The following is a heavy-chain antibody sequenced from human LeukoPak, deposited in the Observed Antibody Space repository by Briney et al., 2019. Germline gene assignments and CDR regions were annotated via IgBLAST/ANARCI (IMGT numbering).Heavy chain of an antibody. Sequence: GASVKVSCKASGYTFTSYDINWVRQATGQGLEWMGWMNPNSGNTGYAQKFQGRVTITRNTSISTAYMELSSLRSEDTAVYYCARGMGSRWYIDPWGQGTLVTVSS. D-gene: IGHD6-13*01. CDR1: GYTFTSYD. CDR3: ARGMGSRWYIDP. V-gene: IGHV1-8*01. J-gene: IGHJ5*02. CDR2: MNPNSGNT.